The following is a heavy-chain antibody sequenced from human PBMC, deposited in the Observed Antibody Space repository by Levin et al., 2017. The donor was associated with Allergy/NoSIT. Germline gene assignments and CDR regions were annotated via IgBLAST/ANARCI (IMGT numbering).Heavy chain of an antibody. D-gene: IGHD6-13*01. V-gene: IGHV3-30*18. J-gene: IGHJ4*02. Sequence: SLRLSCAASGFSFRSFGMHWVRQAPGKGLEWVAVISYDESDKFYADSVKGRFTISRDNTKNTLYLQMNSLRREDAAVYYCAKDVVFGTSSWSLDFWGQGTLVTVSS. CDR2: ISYDESDK. CDR1: GFSFRSFG. CDR3: AKDVVFGTSSWSLDF.